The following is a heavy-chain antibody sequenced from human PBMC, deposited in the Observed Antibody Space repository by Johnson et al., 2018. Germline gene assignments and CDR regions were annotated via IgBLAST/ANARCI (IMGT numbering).Heavy chain of an antibody. D-gene: IGHD4-17*01. V-gene: IGHV3-74*01. Sequence: VQLQESGGGLVQPGGSLRLPCAASGFTLSSYWMHWVRQVPGKGLVWVSRISPDGSRTSYADSVTGRVTISSDNAKGALYLQMNSRGAGDTAVYYCARFERGTTGAFEIWGQGTMVTVSS. CDR3: ARFERGTTGAFEI. CDR2: ISPDGSRT. J-gene: IGHJ3*02. CDR1: GFTLSSYW.